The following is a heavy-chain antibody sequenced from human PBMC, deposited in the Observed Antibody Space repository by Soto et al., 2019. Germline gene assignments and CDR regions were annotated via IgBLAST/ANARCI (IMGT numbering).Heavy chain of an antibody. CDR2: IIPIFGTA. V-gene: IGHV1-69*13. D-gene: IGHD3-16*02. CDR1: RGTFISYA. Sequence: SVEVSCKASRGTFISYAISWVRQAPGQGLEWMGGIIPIFGTANYAQKFQGRVTITADESTSTAYMELSSLRSEDTAVYYCARGFIDVSRGFYFDYWGQGTLVTVSS. J-gene: IGHJ4*02. CDR3: ARGFIDVSRGFYFDY.